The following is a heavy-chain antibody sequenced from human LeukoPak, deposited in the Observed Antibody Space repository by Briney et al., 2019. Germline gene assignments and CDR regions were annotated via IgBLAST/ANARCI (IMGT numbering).Heavy chain of an antibody. D-gene: IGHD3-10*01. J-gene: IGHJ4*02. Sequence: PSETLSLTRAVSGGSISSGDFYWSWIRQPPGKGLEYIGYIYYIGSTYYNPSLKSRVTISVDTSKNQFSLNLSSVTAADTAVYYCVSFTDVVGGVNWGQGTLVTVSS. CDR1: GGSISSGDFY. CDR2: IYYIGST. V-gene: IGHV4-30-4*01. CDR3: VSFTDVVGGVN.